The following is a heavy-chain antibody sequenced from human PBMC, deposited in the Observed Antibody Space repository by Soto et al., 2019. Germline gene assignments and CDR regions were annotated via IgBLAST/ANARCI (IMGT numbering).Heavy chain of an antibody. CDR2: IYDTWRT. CDR3: ARDRANTPDYFDY. Sequence: SESLFLTCNVSGGSINSDEYHWSVIRQPTVKRLEWIGYIYDTWRTSYNPSLNSPITISIDKAKSHFSLKLSSVPAEDKDVYYCARDRANTPDYFDYWGMGNLETVS. J-gene: IGHJ4*02. CDR1: GGSINSDEYH. V-gene: IGHV4-30-4*01.